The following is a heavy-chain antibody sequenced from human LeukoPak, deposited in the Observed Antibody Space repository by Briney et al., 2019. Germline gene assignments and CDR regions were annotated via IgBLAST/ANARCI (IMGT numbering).Heavy chain of an antibody. D-gene: IGHD5-18*01. CDR2: INSDGSNT. CDR1: GFTFSSYW. Sequence: GGSLRLSCAASGFTFSSYWMHWVRQAPGKGLLWVSHINSDGSNTYDADSVKGRFTISRDNSKNTLYLQVNSLRAEDTAVYYCAKGNGYSYGRYYFDYWGQGTLVTVSS. V-gene: IGHV3-74*01. CDR3: AKGNGYSYGRYYFDY. J-gene: IGHJ4*02.